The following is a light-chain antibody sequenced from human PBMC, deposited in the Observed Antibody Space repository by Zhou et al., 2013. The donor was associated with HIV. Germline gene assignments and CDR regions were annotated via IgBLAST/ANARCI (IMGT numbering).Light chain of an antibody. CDR2: AAA. J-gene: IGKJ1*01. V-gene: IGKV3-15*01. Sequence: DIVIWQSPATLSLSPGERATVSCRASQTVSSNLAWYQQKPGQAPRLLIYAAATRATGVPARFSGSGSGTEFTLTISSLQSEDFAVYYCQFYNNWPPTWTFGQGTKVEMK. CDR1: QTVSSN. CDR3: QFYNNWPPTWT.